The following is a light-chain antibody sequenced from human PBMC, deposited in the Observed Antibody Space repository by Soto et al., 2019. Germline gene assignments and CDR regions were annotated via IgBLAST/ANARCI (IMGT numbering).Light chain of an antibody. CDR2: EVT. Sequence: QSALTQPPSASGSPGQSVTISCTGTSSDVGGYNSVSWYQQHPGQAPKLMIYEVTNRPSGVSDRFSGSKSGNTASLTISGLQAEDEADYYCTSYTRSSTLVFGGGTKLTVL. CDR1: SSDVGGYNS. V-gene: IGLV2-14*01. J-gene: IGLJ2*01. CDR3: TSYTRSSTLV.